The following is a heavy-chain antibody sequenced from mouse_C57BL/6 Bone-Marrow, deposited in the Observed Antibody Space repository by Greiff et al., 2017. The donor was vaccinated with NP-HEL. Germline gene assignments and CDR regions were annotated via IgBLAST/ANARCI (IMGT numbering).Heavy chain of an antibody. CDR2: IYPGSGST. D-gene: IGHD1-1*01. J-gene: IGHJ2*01. Sequence: QVQLQQPGAELVKPGASVKMSFKASGYTFTSYWITWVKQRPGQGLEWIGDIYPGSGSTNYNEKFKSKATLTVDTSSSTAYMQLSSLTSEDSAVYYGASYYGSLFDDWGQGTTLTVSS. CDR3: ASYYGSLFDD. V-gene: IGHV1-55*01. CDR1: GYTFTSYW.